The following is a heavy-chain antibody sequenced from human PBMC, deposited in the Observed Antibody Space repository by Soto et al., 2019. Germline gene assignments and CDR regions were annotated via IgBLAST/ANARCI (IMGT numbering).Heavy chain of an antibody. J-gene: IGHJ6*03. CDR2: IFYTGST. CDR3: PRQDGYYYYIYV. Sequence: PSETLSLTCTVSGGSISSYYWSWIRQPPGKGLEWIGYIFYTGSTNYNPSLKSRVLISVDTSKNQFSLKLRSATAADTAVYYCPRQDGYYYYIYVWGKGTTVTVSS. V-gene: IGHV4-59*08. CDR1: GGSISSYY.